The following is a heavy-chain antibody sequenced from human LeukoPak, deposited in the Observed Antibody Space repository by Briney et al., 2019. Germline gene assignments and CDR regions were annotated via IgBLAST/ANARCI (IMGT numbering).Heavy chain of an antibody. CDR3: ARPYDFWTGLLDY. J-gene: IGHJ4*02. V-gene: IGHV3-74*01. CDR1: GFTLSSYW. CDR2: INSDGSST. Sequence: PGGSLRLSCAASGFTLSSYWMHWVRQAPGKGLVWVSRINSDGSSTSYADSVKGRFTISRDNAKNTLYLQMNSLRAEDTAVYYCARPYDFWTGLLDYWGQGTLVTVSS. D-gene: IGHD3-3*01.